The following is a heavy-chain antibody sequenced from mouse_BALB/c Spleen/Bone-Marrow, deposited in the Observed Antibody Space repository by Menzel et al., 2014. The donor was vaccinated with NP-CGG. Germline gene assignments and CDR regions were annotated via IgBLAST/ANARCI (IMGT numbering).Heavy chain of an antibody. CDR2: IDPANGNT. J-gene: IGHJ1*01. D-gene: IGHD1-3*01. CDR3: ARQEFAIYWYFDA. V-gene: IGHV14-3*02. Sequence: EVQRVESGAELVKPGASVKLSCSASGFNIKDTYMHWVKQRPEQGLEWIGRIDPANGNTKYDPKFQDKATITADTSSNTVDLQLSSLTFEDTAVYYCARQEFAIYWYFDAWGAGTTVTVSS. CDR1: GFNIKDTY.